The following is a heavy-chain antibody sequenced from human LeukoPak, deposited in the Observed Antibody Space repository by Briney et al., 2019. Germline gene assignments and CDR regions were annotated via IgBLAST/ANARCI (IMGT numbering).Heavy chain of an antibody. J-gene: IGHJ5*02. CDR3: AKDKGIAAAGRFDP. CDR2: ISWNSGSI. D-gene: IGHD6-13*01. CDR1: GFTFSSYS. Sequence: PGGSLRLSCAASGFTFSSYSMNWVRQAPGKGLEWVSGISWNSGSIVYADSVKGRFTISRDNAKSSLYLQMNSLRAEDTALYYCAKDKGIAAAGRFDPWGQGTLVTVSS. V-gene: IGHV3-9*01.